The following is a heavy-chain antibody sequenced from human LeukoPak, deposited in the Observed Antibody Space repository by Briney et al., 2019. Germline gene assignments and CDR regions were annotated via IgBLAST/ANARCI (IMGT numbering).Heavy chain of an antibody. V-gene: IGHV3-23*01. CDR3: AKDLISHRSVGSSEKVDY. J-gene: IGHJ4*02. Sequence: PGGSLRLSCAASGFTFSSYAMSWVRQAPGKGLEWVSAISGSGGSTYYADSVKGRFTISRDNSKNTLYLQMNSLRAEDTAVYYCAKDLISHRSVGSSEKVDYWGQGTPVIV. D-gene: IGHD1-26*01. CDR2: ISGSGGST. CDR1: GFTFSSYA.